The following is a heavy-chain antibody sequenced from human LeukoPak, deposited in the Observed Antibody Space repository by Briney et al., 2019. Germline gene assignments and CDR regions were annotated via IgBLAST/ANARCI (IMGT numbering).Heavy chain of an antibody. CDR1: GGSFSGYY. J-gene: IGHJ4*02. CDR2: INHSGST. D-gene: IGHD6-19*01. Sequence: PSETLSLTCAVYGGSFSGYYWSWIRQPPGKGLEWIGEINHSGSTNYNPSLKSRVTISVDTSKNQFSLKLSSVTAADTAVYYCARTRAAGYSSGWYHYWGQGTPVTVSS. V-gene: IGHV4-34*01. CDR3: ARTRAAGYSSGWYHY.